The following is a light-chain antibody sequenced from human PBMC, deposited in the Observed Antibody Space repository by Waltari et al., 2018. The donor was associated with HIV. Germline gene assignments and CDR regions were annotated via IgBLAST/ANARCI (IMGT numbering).Light chain of an antibody. V-gene: IGLV3-25*03. CDR2: RET. Sequence: SSDLTQAPSVSVSPGQTASISCSGHELANQYVHWYQEKPGQAPVLVISRETERLVRMCERIYGSRSGSVATVTITAVLAGDEADYYCQSAAPSGTSVIFGGGTKLTVL. CDR1: ELANQY. CDR3: QSAAPSGTSVI. J-gene: IGLJ2*01.